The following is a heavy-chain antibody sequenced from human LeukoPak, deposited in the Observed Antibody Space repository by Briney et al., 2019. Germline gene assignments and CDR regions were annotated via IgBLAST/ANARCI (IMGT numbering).Heavy chain of an antibody. J-gene: IGHJ2*01. Sequence: PETLSLTCAVSGDSISSGYYWGWFRQPPGRGWEGFGSIYYSGTTHYNPSLKSRVTISVDTSTNQFSLTLSSVTAADTAVYYCARLGYSGSYYKGWYFDVGGRGTLVTVSS. CDR1: GDSISSGYY. CDR3: ARLGYSGSYYKGWYFDV. D-gene: IGHD1-26*01. V-gene: IGHV4-38-2*01. CDR2: IYYSGTT.